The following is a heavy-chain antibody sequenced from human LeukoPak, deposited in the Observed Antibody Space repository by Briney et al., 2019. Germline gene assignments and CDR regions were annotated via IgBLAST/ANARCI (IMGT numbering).Heavy chain of an antibody. V-gene: IGHV3-23*01. J-gene: IGHJ4*02. CDR2: IFPSGGEI. CDR3: ATYRQVLLPFES. Sequence: GGSLRLSCAASGFTFSTFAMIWVRQPPGKGLEWVSSIFPSGGEIHYADSVRGRFTISRDNSKSTLSLQMNSLRVEDTAIYYCATYRQVLLPFESWGQGTLVAVSS. D-gene: IGHD5-18*01. CDR1: GFTFSTFA.